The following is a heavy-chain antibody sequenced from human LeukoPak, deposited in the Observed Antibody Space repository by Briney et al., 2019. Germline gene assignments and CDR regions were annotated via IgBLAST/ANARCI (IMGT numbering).Heavy chain of an antibody. CDR1: GGSISSSSYY. D-gene: IGHD6-19*01. J-gene: IGHJ4*02. V-gene: IGHV4-39*01. Sequence: PSETLSLTCTVSGGSISSSSYYWGWIRQPPGKGLEWIGTTYYSGNTYCNPSLKSRITVSVDTSKNQFSLKVSSVTAADTAVYYCARHNWLVEFDYWGQGTLVTVSS. CDR3: ARHNWLVEFDY. CDR2: TYYSGNT.